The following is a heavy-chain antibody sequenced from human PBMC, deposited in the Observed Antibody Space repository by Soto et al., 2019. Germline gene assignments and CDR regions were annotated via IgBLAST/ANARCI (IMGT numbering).Heavy chain of an antibody. V-gene: IGHV3-30-3*01. CDR1: GFTFSSYA. CDR2: ISYDGSNK. Sequence: QVQLVESGGGVVQPGRSLRLSCAASGFTFSSYAMHWVRQAPGKGLEWVAVISYDGSNKYYADSVKGRFTISRDNSKNTLYLQMNSLRAEDTAVYYCARVKFVLRFYPADVDYWGQGTLVTVSS. CDR3: ARVKFVLRFYPADVDY. J-gene: IGHJ4*02. D-gene: IGHD3-3*01.